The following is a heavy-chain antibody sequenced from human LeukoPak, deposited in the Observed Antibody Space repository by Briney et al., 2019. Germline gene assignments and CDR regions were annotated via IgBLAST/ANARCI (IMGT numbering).Heavy chain of an antibody. CDR1: GGSFSGYY. CDR3: AKYRGGVGVTY. J-gene: IGHJ4*02. CDR2: INHSGST. D-gene: IGHD3-22*01. V-gene: IGHV4-34*01. Sequence: SETLSLTCAVYGGSFSGYYWSWIRQPPGKGLEWIGEINHSGSTNYNPSLKSRVTISVDTSKNQFSLKLSSVTAADTAVYYCAKYRGGVGVTYWGQGTLVTVSS.